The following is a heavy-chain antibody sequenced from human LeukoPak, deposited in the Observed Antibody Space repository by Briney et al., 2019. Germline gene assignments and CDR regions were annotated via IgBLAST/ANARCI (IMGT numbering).Heavy chain of an antibody. CDR1: GFTFSSYG. CDR3: AKDPETSTPGGDRDDDY. D-gene: IGHD2-21*02. CDR2: ISYDGSNK. V-gene: IGHV3-30*18. Sequence: GRSLRLSCAASGFTFSSYGMHWVRQAPGKGLEWVAVISYDGSNKYYADSVKGRFTISRDNSKNTLYLQMNSLRAEDTAVYYCAKDPETSTPGGDRDDDYWGQGTLVTVSS. J-gene: IGHJ4*02.